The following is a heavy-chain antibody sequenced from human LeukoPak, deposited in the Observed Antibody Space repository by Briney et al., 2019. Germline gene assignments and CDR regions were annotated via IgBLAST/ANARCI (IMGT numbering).Heavy chain of an antibody. CDR2: IYYSGST. Sequence: SETLSLTCTVSGGSISSGGYYWSWIRQHPGKGLEWIGYIYYSGSTYYNPSLKSRVTISVDTSKNQFSLKLSSVTAADTAVYYCARVLQDSSGYYWADYWGQGTLVTVSS. V-gene: IGHV4-31*03. J-gene: IGHJ4*02. CDR3: ARVLQDSSGYYWADY. D-gene: IGHD3-22*01. CDR1: GGSISSGGYY.